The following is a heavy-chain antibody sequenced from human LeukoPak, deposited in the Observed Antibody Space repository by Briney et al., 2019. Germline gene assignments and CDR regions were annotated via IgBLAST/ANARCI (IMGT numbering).Heavy chain of an antibody. J-gene: IGHJ6*03. Sequence: SETLSLTCTVSGGSISSSSYYWGWIRQPPGKGLEWIGSIYYSGSTYYNPSLKSRVTISVDTSKNQFSLKLSSVTAADTAVYYCARVATYYMDVWGKGTTVTISS. CDR2: IYYSGST. CDR3: ARVATYYMDV. D-gene: IGHD2-15*01. CDR1: GGSISSSSYY. V-gene: IGHV4-39*07.